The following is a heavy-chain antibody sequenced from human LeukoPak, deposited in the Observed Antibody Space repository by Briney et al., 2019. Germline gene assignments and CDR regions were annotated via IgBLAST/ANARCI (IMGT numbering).Heavy chain of an antibody. J-gene: IGHJ4*02. CDR3: ARRRTYYYDSSGYTHIDY. Sequence: SETLSLTCTVSGGSISSYYWSWIRQPAGKGLEWIGRIYTSGSTNYNPSLKSRVTMSVDTSKNQFSLKLSPVTAADTAVYYCARRRTYYYDSSGYTHIDYWGQGTLVTVSS. V-gene: IGHV4-4*07. CDR1: GGSISSYY. CDR2: IYTSGST. D-gene: IGHD3-22*01.